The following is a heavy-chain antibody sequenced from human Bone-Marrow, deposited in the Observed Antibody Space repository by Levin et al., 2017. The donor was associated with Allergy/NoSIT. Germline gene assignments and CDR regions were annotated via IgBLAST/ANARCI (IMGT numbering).Heavy chain of an antibody. CDR1: GFTVSSNY. CDR3: ARRSWAYCGGDCYYGREWRQPPFDY. J-gene: IGHJ4*02. D-gene: IGHD2-21*02. CDR2: IYSGGST. Sequence: PGESLKISCAASGFTVSSNYMSWVRQAPGKGLEWVSVIYSGGSTYYADSVKGRFTISRDNSKNTLYLQMNSLRAEDTAVYYCARRSWAYCGGDCYYGREWRQPPFDYWGQGTLVTVSS. V-gene: IGHV3-66*01.